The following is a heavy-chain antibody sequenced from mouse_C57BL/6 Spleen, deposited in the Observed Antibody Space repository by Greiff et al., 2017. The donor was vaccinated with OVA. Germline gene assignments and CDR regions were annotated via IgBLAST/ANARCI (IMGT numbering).Heavy chain of an antibody. CDR1: GFTFSSYT. CDR2: ISGGGGNT. J-gene: IGHJ2*01. V-gene: IGHV5-9*01. Sequence: EVQLVESGGGLVKPGGSLKLSCAASGFTFSSYTMSWVRQTPEKRLEWVATISGGGGNTYYPDSVKGRFTISRDNAKNTLYLQMSSLRSEDTALYYCARRPDFDYWGQGTTLTVSS. CDR3: ARRPDFDY.